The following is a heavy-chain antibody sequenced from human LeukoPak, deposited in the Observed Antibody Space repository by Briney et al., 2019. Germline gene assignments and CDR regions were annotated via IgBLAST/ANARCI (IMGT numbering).Heavy chain of an antibody. CDR1: GFTFSNYA. Sequence: PGRSLRLSCEASGFTFSNYAMYWVRQAPGKGLEWVAVISYDGSHKYYADSVKGRFTISRDDSRNTLYLQMKSLRAEDTAMYYCAREREADSYGYVVDSWGQGTLVTVSS. V-gene: IGHV3-30*01. D-gene: IGHD5-18*01. CDR3: AREREADSYGYVVDS. CDR2: ISYDGSHK. J-gene: IGHJ4*02.